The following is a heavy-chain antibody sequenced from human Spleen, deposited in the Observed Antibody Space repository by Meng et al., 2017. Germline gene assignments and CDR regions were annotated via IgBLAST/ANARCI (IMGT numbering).Heavy chain of an antibody. V-gene: IGHV4-34*01. CDR1: GGSFSGYY. CDR3: ASSMTTVTAEIDY. Sequence: QVQVQQWGAGLLKLSETLPPPCAVYGGSFSGYYWSWIRQPPGKGLEWIGEINHSGSTNYNPSLKSRVTISVDTSKNQFSLKLSSVTAADTAVYYCASSMTTVTAEIDYWGQGTLVTVSS. CDR2: INHSGST. D-gene: IGHD4-17*01. J-gene: IGHJ4*02.